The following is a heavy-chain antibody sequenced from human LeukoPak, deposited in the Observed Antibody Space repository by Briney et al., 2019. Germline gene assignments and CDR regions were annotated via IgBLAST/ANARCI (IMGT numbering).Heavy chain of an antibody. CDR2: ISGSGGST. CDR3: AKEDIVVVPAAIRD. CDR1: GFTFSSYA. J-gene: IGHJ4*02. D-gene: IGHD2-2*02. V-gene: IGHV3-23*01. Sequence: GGSLRLSCAASGFTFSSYAMSWVRQAPGKGLEGVAAISGSGGSTYYADSVKGRFTISRDNPKNTLYLQMKSLRAEDTAVYYCAKEDIVVVPAAIRDWGQGTLVTVSS.